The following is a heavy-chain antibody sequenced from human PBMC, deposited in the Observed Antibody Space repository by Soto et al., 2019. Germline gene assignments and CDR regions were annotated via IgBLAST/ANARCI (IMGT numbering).Heavy chain of an antibody. CDR3: AKDLEAAAGPNWFDP. J-gene: IGHJ5*02. V-gene: IGHV3-23*01. CDR1: GFTFSSYA. D-gene: IGHD6-13*01. CDR2: ISGSGGST. Sequence: EVQLLESGGGLVQPGGSLRLSCAASGFTFSSYAMSWVRQAPGKGLEWVSAISGSGGSTYYADSVKGRFTITRDNSKDKLYLQMNSLRAEATAVYYCAKDLEAAAGPNWFDPWGQGTLVTVSS.